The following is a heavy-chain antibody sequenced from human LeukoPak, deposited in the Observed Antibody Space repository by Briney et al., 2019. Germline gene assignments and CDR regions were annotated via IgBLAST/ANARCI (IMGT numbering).Heavy chain of an antibody. CDR3: VRSDSSGWLDY. D-gene: IGHD6-19*01. J-gene: IGHJ4*02. CDR1: GSXFTANY. CDR2: IYPNSGGS. V-gene: IGHV1-2*02. Sequence: ASVKVSCKASGSXFTANYIHWVRQAPGQGLEWMGWIYPNSGGSDYAQKFQGRVTMTRDTSISTAYMELSSLRSDETAVYYCVRSDSSGWLDYWGQGTLVTVSS.